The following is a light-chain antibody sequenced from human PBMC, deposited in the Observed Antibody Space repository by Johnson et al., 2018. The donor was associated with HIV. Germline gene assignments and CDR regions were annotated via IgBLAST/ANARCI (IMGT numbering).Light chain of an antibody. CDR3: GTWDSSQVG. J-gene: IGLJ1*01. CDR2: DNN. V-gene: IGLV1-51*01. Sequence: QSVLTQPPSVSAAPGQKVTISCSGSSSNIGNNYVSWYQQLPGTAPKLLIYDNNKRPSGIPDRFSGSKSGTSAPLGLTGLQTGDEADYYCGTWDSSQVGVGTGTKVTVL. CDR1: SSNIGNNY.